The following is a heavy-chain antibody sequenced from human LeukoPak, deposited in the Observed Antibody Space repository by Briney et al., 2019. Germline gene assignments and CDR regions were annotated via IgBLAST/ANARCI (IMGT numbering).Heavy chain of an antibody. CDR3: ARLSSFSYGMDV. Sequence: SGGSLRLSCAASGFTFSSYEMNWVRQAPGKGLEWVSYISSSGSTIYYADSVKGRFTISRDNAKNSLYLQMNSLRAEDTAVYYCARLSSFSYGMDVWGQGTTVTVSS. CDR2: ISSSGSTI. V-gene: IGHV3-48*03. J-gene: IGHJ6*02. D-gene: IGHD6-6*01. CDR1: GFTFSSYE.